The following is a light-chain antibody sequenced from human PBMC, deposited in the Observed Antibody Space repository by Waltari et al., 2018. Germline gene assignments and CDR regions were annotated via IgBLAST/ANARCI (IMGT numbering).Light chain of an antibody. V-gene: IGLV2-14*03. CDR3: GSYTTRATHV. CDR1: SSDVGGYNY. J-gene: IGLJ1*01. CDR2: DVN. Sequence: QSALTQPASVSGSPGQSITISCTGTSSDVGGYNYVSRYQQHPGPTPKPILFDVNRGPSGVAPRFSGSKSGNTASLTISGLQAEDEADYYCGSYTTRATHVFGIGTKVTVL.